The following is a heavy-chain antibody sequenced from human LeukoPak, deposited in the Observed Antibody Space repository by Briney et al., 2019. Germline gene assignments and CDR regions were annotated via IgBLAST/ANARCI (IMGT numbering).Heavy chain of an antibody. CDR3: ARGGYYYDSSGYYHDAFDI. V-gene: IGHV3-53*01. Sequence: GGSLRLSCAASGFTVSSTYMTWVRQAPGKGLEWVSVLYSGGSTYYADSVKGRFTISRDNSKNTLYLEMNSLRGEDTAVYYCARGGYYYDSSGYYHDAFDIWGQGTMVTVSS. CDR2: LYSGGST. CDR1: GFTVSSTY. J-gene: IGHJ3*02. D-gene: IGHD3-22*01.